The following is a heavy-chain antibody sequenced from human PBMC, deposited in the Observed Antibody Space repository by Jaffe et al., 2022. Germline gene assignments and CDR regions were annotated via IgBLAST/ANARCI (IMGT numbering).Heavy chain of an antibody. V-gene: IGHV1-18*01. Sequence: QVQLVQSGAEVKKPGASVKVSCKASGYTFTSYGISWVRQAPGQGLEWMGWISAYNGNTNYAQKLQGRVTMTTDTSTSTAYMELRSLRSDDTAVYYCARDSPPFIAVAEKPFDYWGQGTLVTVSS. CDR2: ISAYNGNT. J-gene: IGHJ4*02. CDR3: ARDSPPFIAVAEKPFDY. CDR1: GYTFTSYG. D-gene: IGHD6-19*01.